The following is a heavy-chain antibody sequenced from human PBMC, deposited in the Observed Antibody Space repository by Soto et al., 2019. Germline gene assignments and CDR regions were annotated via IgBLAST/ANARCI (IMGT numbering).Heavy chain of an antibody. CDR3: ARRLTKTVSALGY. V-gene: IGHV3-30*09. CDR2: ISENGVNK. CDR1: GFTFTSFA. Sequence: GGSLRLSCSASGFTFTSFAIHWVRQAPGKGLEWVAVISENGVNKYSAESVRGRFVISRDNSKNTVELEMNSLRPEDTAIYFCARRLTKTVSALGYWGQGTLVTVS. J-gene: IGHJ4*02. D-gene: IGHD2-8*01.